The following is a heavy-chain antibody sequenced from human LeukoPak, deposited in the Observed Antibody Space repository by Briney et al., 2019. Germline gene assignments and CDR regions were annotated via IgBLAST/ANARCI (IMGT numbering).Heavy chain of an antibody. V-gene: IGHV4-61*01. J-gene: IGHJ3*02. Sequence: SQTLSLTCTVSGGSISSGSYYWSWIRQPPGKGLEWIGYIYYSGSTNYNPSLKSRVTISVDTSKNQFSLKLSSVTAADTAVYYCAREVTMIVVAKGAFDIWGQGTMVTVSS. D-gene: IGHD3-22*01. CDR2: IYYSGST. CDR1: GGSISSGSYY. CDR3: AREVTMIVVAKGAFDI.